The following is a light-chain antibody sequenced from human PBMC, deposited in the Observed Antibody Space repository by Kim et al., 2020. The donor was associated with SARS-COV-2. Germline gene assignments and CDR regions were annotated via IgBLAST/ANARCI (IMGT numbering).Light chain of an antibody. CDR3: NSRDSSGNHQVV. V-gene: IGLV3-19*01. CDR1: SLRSYY. Sequence: LGTTVRITCQGESLRSYYASWYQQKPGQAPVLVIYGKNNRPSGIPDRFSGSSSGNTASLTITGAQAEDEADYYCNSRDSSGNHQVVFGGGTQLTVL. CDR2: GKN. J-gene: IGLJ2*01.